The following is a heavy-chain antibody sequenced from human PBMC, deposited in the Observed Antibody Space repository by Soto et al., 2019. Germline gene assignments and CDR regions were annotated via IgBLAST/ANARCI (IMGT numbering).Heavy chain of an antibody. CDR2: ISYDGTNQ. CDR1: GFPFSSYG. CDR3: AGGQYYFDY. V-gene: IGHV3-30*03. Sequence: QVQLVESGGGVVQPGRSLRLSCAASGFPFSSYGMHWVRQAPGKGLDWVALISYDGTNQYYADSVKGRFTVSSDNSKNTLYLHMSSLRAEDTAVYYCAGGQYYFDYCGQGTLVSVSS. J-gene: IGHJ4*02. D-gene: IGHD2-15*01.